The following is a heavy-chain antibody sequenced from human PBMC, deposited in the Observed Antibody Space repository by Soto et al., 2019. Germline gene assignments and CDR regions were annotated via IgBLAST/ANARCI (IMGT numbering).Heavy chain of an antibody. Sequence: GGSLRLSCAASGLSFSRHGMNWVREARGKGRELVASIYRSSVFRFGPNEFYADSVRGRFIISRDNTNNLVFLQMDSLRVEDTAVYYCAREFSTQLPLDYWGQGTLVTVSS. D-gene: IGHD2-15*01. V-gene: IGHV3-21*01. CDR2: IYRSSVFRFGPNE. J-gene: IGHJ4*02. CDR1: GLSFSRHG. CDR3: AREFSTQLPLDY.